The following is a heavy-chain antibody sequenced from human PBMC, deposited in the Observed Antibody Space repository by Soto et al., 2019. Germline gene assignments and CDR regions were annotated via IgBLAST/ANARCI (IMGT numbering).Heavy chain of an antibody. J-gene: IGHJ5*02. V-gene: IGHV1-69*01. CDR2: IIPIFGTA. CDR1: GGTFSSYA. CDR3: ARDLVTMVRGVITRINWFDP. D-gene: IGHD3-10*01. Sequence: VKVSCKASGGTFSSYAISWVRQAPGQGLEWMGGIIPIFGTANYAQKFQGRVTITADESTSTAYMELSSLRSEDTAVYYCARDLVTMVRGVITRINWFDPWGQGTLVTVSS.